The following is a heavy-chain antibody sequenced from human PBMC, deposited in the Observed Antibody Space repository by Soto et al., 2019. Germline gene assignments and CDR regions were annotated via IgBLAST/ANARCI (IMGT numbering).Heavy chain of an antibody. D-gene: IGHD2-15*01. CDR1: GGSISSGGYY. Sequence: QVQLQESGPGLVKPSQTLSLTCTVSGGSISSGGYYWSWIRQHPGKGLEWIGYIYYSGSTYYNPYLTSRFNISVDTYKNQFSLKLSSVTAADTAVYYCAGSLRVSGPYYFDYWGQGTLVTVSS. V-gene: IGHV4-31*03. J-gene: IGHJ4*02. CDR3: AGSLRVSGPYYFDY. CDR2: IYYSGST.